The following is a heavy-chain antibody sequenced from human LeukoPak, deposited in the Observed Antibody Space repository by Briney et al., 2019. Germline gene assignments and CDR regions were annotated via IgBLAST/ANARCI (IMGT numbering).Heavy chain of an antibody. CDR2: INYSGST. Sequence: TASEPLSLTCTVSGGSVSSTTYYWSWIRQPPGKGLEWIARINYSGSTYYNPSLKSRVTISVDTSENQFSLKLSSVPAADTAVYYCARYVVYGSGKYYFDYWGQGTLVTVSS. D-gene: IGHD3-10*01. CDR3: ARYVVYGSGKYYFDY. J-gene: IGHJ4*02. CDR1: GGSVSSTTYY. V-gene: IGHV4-39*01.